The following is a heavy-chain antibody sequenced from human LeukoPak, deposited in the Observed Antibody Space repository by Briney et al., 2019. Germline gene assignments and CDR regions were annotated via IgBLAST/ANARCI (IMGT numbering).Heavy chain of an antibody. V-gene: IGHV4-59*01. J-gene: IGHJ4*02. CDR2: IYYSGST. CDR1: GGSISSYY. CDR3: ARGGYSYGYLYYFDY. Sequence: SETLSLTCTVSGGSISSYYWSWIRQPPGKGLEWIGYIYYSGSTNYNPSLKSRVTISVDTSKNQSSLKLSSVTAADAAVYYCARGGYSYGYLYYFDYWGQGTLVPVSS. D-gene: IGHD5-18*01.